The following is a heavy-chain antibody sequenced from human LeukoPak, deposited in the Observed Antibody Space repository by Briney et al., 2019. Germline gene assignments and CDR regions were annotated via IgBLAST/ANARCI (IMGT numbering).Heavy chain of an antibody. V-gene: IGHV1-69*13. CDR1: GGTFSSYA. Sequence: SVKVSCKASGGTFSSYAISWVRQAPGLGLEWMGGIIPIFGTANYAQKFQGRVTITADESTSTAYMELSSLRSEDTAVYYCAGGATGYSSGSYHYWGQGILVTVSS. D-gene: IGHD6-19*01. J-gene: IGHJ4*02. CDR3: AGGATGYSSGSYHY. CDR2: IIPIFGTA.